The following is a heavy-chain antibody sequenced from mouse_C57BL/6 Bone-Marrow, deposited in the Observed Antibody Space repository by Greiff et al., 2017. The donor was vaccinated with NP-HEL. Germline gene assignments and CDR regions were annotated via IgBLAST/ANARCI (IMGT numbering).Heavy chain of an antibody. CDR1: GYTFTSYT. Sequence: VQLQESGAELARPGASVKMSCKASGYTFTSYTMHWVKQRPGQGLEWIGYINPSSGYTKYNQKFKDKATLTADKSSSTAYMQLSSLTSEDSAVYYCASLWDGYYPMDYWGQGTSVTVS. CDR2: INPSSGYT. CDR3: ASLWDGYYPMDY. V-gene: IGHV1-4*01. D-gene: IGHD1-1*01. J-gene: IGHJ4*01.